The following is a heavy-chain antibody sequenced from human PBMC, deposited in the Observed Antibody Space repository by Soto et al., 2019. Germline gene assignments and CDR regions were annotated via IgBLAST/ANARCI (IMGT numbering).Heavy chain of an antibody. CDR1: GYSISSGSY. CDR2: IHHGGTT. V-gene: IGHV4-38-2*02. Sequence: PSETLSLTCTVSGYSISSGSYWGGIRQPPGKGPEWIASIHHGGTTFYNPSLKSRVTVSVDKSNNQFSLKLRSVTAADTAVYYCASKLGPYYYGLDVWGQGTTVTVSS. J-gene: IGHJ6*02. D-gene: IGHD3-16*01. CDR3: ASKLGPYYYGLDV.